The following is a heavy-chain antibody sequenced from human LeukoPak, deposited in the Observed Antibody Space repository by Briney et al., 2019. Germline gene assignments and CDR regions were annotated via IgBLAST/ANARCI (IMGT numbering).Heavy chain of an antibody. V-gene: IGHV4-34*01. D-gene: IGHD3-22*01. CDR1: GGSFSGYY. CDR2: INHSGST. J-gene: IGHJ6*02. CDR3: ARELRITMIVVATSYGMDV. Sequence: SETQSLTCAVYGGSFSGYYWSWIRQPPGKGLEWIGEINHSGSTNYNPSLKSRVTISVDTSKNQFSLKLSSVTAADTAVYYCARELRITMIVVATSYGMDVWGQGTTVTVSS.